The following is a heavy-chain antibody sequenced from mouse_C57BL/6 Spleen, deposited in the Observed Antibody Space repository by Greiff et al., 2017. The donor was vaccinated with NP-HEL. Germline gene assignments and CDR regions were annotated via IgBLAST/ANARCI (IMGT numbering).Heavy chain of an antibody. CDR1: GFTFSDYY. D-gene: IGHD2-3*01. J-gene: IGHJ1*03. Sequence: EVQLVESGGGLVQPGGSLKLSCAASGFTFSDYYMYWVRQTPEKRLEWVAYISNGGGSTYYPDTVKGRFTISRDNAKNTRYLQMSRLKSEDTAMYYCARHDDGYPLVFDVWGTGTTVTVSS. V-gene: IGHV5-12*01. CDR3: ARHDDGYPLVFDV. CDR2: ISNGGGST.